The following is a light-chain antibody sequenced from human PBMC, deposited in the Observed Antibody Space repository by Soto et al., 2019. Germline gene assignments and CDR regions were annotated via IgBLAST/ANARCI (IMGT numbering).Light chain of an antibody. CDR2: AAS. V-gene: IGKV1-12*01. CDR1: QGISNW. CDR3: QQANSLPLT. Sequence: DIQMTQSPPSVSASAGDRVTISCRASQGISNWLAWYQQKPGKAPKLLIYAASGLQSGVPSRFSGRGSGTDFTLTITSLQPEDFAAYYCQQANSLPLTFGGGTKVDIK. J-gene: IGKJ4*01.